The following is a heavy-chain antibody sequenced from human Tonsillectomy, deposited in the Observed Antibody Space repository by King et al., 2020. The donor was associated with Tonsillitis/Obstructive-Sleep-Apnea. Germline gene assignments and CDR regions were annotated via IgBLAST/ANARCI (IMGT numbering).Heavy chain of an antibody. D-gene: IGHD3-3*01. V-gene: IGHV3-23*04. CDR3: AKGSGYDFWSYNDAFDI. Sequence: DVQLVESGGGLVQPGGSLRLSCAASGFTFSTYAMSWVRQAPGKGLEWVSSISGSGGSTHYADSVKGRFTISRDNSKNTLSLQMNSLRAEDTAVFYCAKGSGYDFWSYNDAFDIWGQGTMVTVSS. CDR2: ISGSGGST. CDR1: GFTFSTYA. J-gene: IGHJ3*02.